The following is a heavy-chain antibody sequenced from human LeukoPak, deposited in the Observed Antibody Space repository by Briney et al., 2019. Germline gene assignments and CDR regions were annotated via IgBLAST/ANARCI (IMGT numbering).Heavy chain of an antibody. CDR2: ISYDGSNK. Sequence: GGSLRLSCAASGFTFSSYGVHWVRQAPGKGLEWVAVISYDGSNKYYADSVKGRFTISRDNSKNTLYLQMNSLRAEDTAVYYCAKLTENDAFDIWGQGTMVTVSS. V-gene: IGHV3-30*18. CDR3: AKLTENDAFDI. J-gene: IGHJ3*02. CDR1: GFTFSSYG. D-gene: IGHD3-9*01.